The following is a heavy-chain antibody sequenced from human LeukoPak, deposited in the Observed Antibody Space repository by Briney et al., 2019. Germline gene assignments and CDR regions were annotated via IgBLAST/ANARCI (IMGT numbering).Heavy chain of an antibody. D-gene: IGHD6-6*01. CDR1: GYTFTSYG. J-gene: IGHJ4*02. V-gene: IGHV1-18*01. Sequence: GASVKVSCKASGYTFTSYGISWVRQAPGQGLEWMGWISAYNGNTNYAQKLQGRVTMTTDTSTSTAYMELRSLRSDDAAVYYCARGIEYSSSFPFDYWGQGTLVTVSS. CDR2: ISAYNGNT. CDR3: ARGIEYSSSFPFDY.